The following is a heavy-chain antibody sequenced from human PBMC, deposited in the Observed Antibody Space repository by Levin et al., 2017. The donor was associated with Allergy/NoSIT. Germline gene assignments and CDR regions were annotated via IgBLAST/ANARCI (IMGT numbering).Heavy chain of an antibody. Sequence: GGSLRLSCSASGFTFTTYAMSWVRQAPGKGLEWVSSISATSKTIYYADSVRGRFTIFRDNAKNSLYLQMNSLRAEDTAVYYCARGRYGVFDDWGQGMLVTVSS. V-gene: IGHV3-48*01. CDR3: ARGRYGVFDD. J-gene: IGHJ4*02. CDR2: ISATSKTI. D-gene: IGHD5-18*01. CDR1: GFTFTTYA.